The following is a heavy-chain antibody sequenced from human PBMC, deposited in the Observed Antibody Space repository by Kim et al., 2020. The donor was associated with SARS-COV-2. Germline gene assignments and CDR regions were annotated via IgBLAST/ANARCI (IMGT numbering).Heavy chain of an antibody. D-gene: IGHD5-12*01. Sequence: ADPVTGRFTISRDNSKNTLYLQMNSLRAEDTAVYYCAKDTRWLQLQGFDYWGQGTLVSVSS. CDR3: AKDTRWLQLQGFDY. J-gene: IGHJ4*02. V-gene: IGHV3-30*02.